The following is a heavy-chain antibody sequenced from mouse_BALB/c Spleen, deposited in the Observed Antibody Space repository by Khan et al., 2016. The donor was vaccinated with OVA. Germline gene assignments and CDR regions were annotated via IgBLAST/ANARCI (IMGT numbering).Heavy chain of an antibody. CDR3: VRDGAYHRNDGWFAY. D-gene: IGHD2-14*01. J-gene: IGHJ3*01. Sequence: QVQLKQSGAELARPGASVKMSCKASGYTFTSYTIHWIKLRPGPGLEWIGFINPSNGYTNYNQTFKDKATLTADKSSTTVYMQLSSLTSDDSAVYNCVRDGAYHRNDGWFAYWGQGTLVTVSA. CDR1: GYTFTSYT. V-gene: IGHV1-4*01. CDR2: INPSNGYT.